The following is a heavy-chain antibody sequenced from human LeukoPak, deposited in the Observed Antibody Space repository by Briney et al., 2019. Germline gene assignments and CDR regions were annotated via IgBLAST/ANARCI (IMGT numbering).Heavy chain of an antibody. V-gene: IGHV5-51*01. CDR2: IYPGDSDT. Sequence: GESLKISCKGSGSRFTSYWIGWVRQMPGKGLEWMGIIYPGDSDTRYSPSFQGQVTISADKSISTAYLQWSSLKASDTAMYYCARPYGSGSYYNVGAFDIWGHGTMVTVSS. CDR1: GSRFTSYW. J-gene: IGHJ3*02. D-gene: IGHD3-10*01. CDR3: ARPYGSGSYYNVGAFDI.